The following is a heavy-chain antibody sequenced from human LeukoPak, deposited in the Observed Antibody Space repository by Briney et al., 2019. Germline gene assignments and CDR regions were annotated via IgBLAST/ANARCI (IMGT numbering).Heavy chain of an antibody. CDR3: ARASWIAAADPLDY. CDR1: GGSFNGYY. D-gene: IGHD6-13*01. J-gene: IGHJ4*02. CDR2: INHSGST. V-gene: IGHV4-34*01. Sequence: KASETLSLTCVVYGGSFNGYYWSWIRQPPGKGLEWIGEINHSGSTNYNPSLKSRVTISVDTSKNQFSLKLSSVTAADTAVYYCARASWIAAADPLDYWGQGTLVTVSS.